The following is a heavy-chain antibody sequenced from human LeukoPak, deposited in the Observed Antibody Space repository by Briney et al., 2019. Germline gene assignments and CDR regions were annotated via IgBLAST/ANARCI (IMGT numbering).Heavy chain of an antibody. J-gene: IGHJ4*02. V-gene: IGHV3-23*01. CDR1: GFTFSNYA. CDR3: AKGQSVTSPSQ. D-gene: IGHD1-14*01. CDR2: ISGNGCGT. Sequence: PGGSLRLSCAVSGFTFSNYAMSWVRQAPGKGLEWVSAISGNGCGTFYTESVKGRFTISRDNSKNTLYLQMNSLRAEDTAIYYCAKGQSVTSPSQWAQGTVVTVSS.